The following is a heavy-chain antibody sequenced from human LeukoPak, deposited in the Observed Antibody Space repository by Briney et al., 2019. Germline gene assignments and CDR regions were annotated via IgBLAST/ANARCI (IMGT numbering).Heavy chain of an antibody. CDR2: IDDSGNT. Sequence: PSETLTLTCIASGGSINAYYMSWCRQPPGKGLEWIAYIDDSGNTNYNPSLKSRVTISVDTSRNEFSLKVNYVTAADTAVYYCASHLAAPLGGARFSEYWGEGALVTVSS. J-gene: IGHJ4*02. CDR3: ASHLAAPLGGARFSEY. D-gene: IGHD2-21*01. CDR1: GGSINAYY. V-gene: IGHV4-59*08.